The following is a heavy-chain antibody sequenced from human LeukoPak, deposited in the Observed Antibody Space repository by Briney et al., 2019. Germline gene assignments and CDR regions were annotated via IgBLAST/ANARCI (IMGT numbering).Heavy chain of an antibody. CDR2: ISGSGGST. Sequence: PGGSLRLSCAASGFTFSSYGMSWVRQAPGKGLEWVSAISGSGGSTYYADSVKGRFTISRDNSKNTLYLQMNSLRAEDTAVYYCAKDLVGIFIAVAAEFDYWGQGTLVTVSS. J-gene: IGHJ4*02. CDR1: GFTFSSYG. V-gene: IGHV3-23*01. D-gene: IGHD6-19*01. CDR3: AKDLVGIFIAVAAEFDY.